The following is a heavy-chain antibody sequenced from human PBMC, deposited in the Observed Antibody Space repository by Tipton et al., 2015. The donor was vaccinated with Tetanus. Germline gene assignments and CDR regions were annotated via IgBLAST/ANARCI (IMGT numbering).Heavy chain of an antibody. CDR2: ISGSGTYI. J-gene: IGHJ6*02. V-gene: IGHV3-21*01. CDR3: ARGASYGPDYYYGMDV. CDR1: GFTFTSYA. Sequence: SLRLSCAASGFTFTSYAMNWVRQAPGKGLEWVSSISGSGTYIYHADSVKGRFTISRDNAKNSLYLQMNSLRAEDTAAYYCARGASYGPDYYYGMDVWGQGTTVTVSS. D-gene: IGHD5-18*01.